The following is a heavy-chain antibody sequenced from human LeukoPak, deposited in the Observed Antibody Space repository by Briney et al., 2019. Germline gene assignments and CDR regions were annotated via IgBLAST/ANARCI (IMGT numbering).Heavy chain of an antibody. Sequence: SETLSLTCTVSGGSISSSSYYWGWIRQPPGKGLEWIGSIYYSGSTYYNPSLRSRVTISVDTSKNQFSLKLSSVTAADTAVYYCARGYCTNAVCSLGPTQAWGQGTLVTVSS. CDR3: ARGYCTNAVCSLGPTQA. J-gene: IGHJ4*02. V-gene: IGHV4-39*07. CDR1: GGSISSSSYY. CDR2: IYYSGST. D-gene: IGHD2-8*01.